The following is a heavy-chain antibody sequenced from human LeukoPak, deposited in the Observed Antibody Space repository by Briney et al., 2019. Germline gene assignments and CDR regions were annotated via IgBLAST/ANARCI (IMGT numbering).Heavy chain of an antibody. CDR2: FSGSGGST. Sequence: PGGSLRLSCAASGFTFSSYAMSWVRQAPGKGLEWVSAFSGSGGSTYYADSVKGRFTISRDNSKNTLYLQMNSLRAEDTAVYYCAKYRGYGDMYYFDYWGQGTLVTVSS. V-gene: IGHV3-23*01. D-gene: IGHD4-17*01. CDR3: AKYRGYGDMYYFDY. CDR1: GFTFSSYA. J-gene: IGHJ4*02.